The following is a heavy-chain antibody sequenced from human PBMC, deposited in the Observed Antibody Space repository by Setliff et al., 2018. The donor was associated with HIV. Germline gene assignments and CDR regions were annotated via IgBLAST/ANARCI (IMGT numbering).Heavy chain of an antibody. CDR1: GGSISGTYY. V-gene: IGHV4-4*07. CDR3: ARADCSSISGHFGLGGGYFDS. Sequence: KASETLSLTCSVSGGSISGTYYWNWIRQSAGQGLEWLGRIYSSGTSNANPSLKSRVTMSVDTSRNQFSLTLKSVTAADTAVYYCARADCSSISGHFGLGGGYFDSWGRGTLVTVSS. CDR2: IYSSGTS. J-gene: IGHJ4*02. D-gene: IGHD2-2*01.